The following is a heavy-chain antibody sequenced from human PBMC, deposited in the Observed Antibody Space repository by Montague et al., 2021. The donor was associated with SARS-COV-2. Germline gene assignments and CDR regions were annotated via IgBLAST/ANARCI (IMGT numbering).Heavy chain of an antibody. CDR2: ISWNSGNI. CDR3: AKGEIGSGWYGAFDI. CDR1: GFTFDDYA. V-gene: IGHV3-9*01. J-gene: IGHJ3*02. Sequence: SLRLSCAASGFTFDDYAMHWVRQAPGKGLEWVSGISWNSGNIGYXDSVKGRFTISRDNAKNSLYLQMNSLRAEDTALYYCAKGEIGSGWYGAFDIWGQGKMVTVSS. D-gene: IGHD6-19*01.